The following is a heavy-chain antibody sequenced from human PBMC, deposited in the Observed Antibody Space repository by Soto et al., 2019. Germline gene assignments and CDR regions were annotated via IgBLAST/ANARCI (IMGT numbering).Heavy chain of an antibody. CDR2: ISYDGSNK. CDR1: GFTFSSYG. J-gene: IGHJ4*02. D-gene: IGHD5-18*01. Sequence: LRLSCAASGFTFSSYGMHWVRQAPGKGLEWVAVISYDGSNKYYADSVKGRFTISRDNSKNTLYLQMNSLRAEDTAVYYCAKARGYSYGYSDYWGQGTLVTVSS. CDR3: AKARGYSYGYSDY. V-gene: IGHV3-30*18.